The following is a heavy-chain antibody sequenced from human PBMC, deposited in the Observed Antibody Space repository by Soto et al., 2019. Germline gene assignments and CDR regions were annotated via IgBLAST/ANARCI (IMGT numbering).Heavy chain of an antibody. V-gene: IGHV3-11*05. J-gene: IGHJ3*02. CDR1: GFTFSDYY. CDR3: ARDGAIDYYDSSGLPEGAFDI. Sequence: GGSLRLSCAASGFTFSDYYVTWIRQAPGKXLEWLSYISSTSRHTDYADSVKGRFTISRDNAKNSLYLQMNSLRAEDTAVYYCARDGAIDYYDSSGLPEGAFDIWGKGTMVTVSS. D-gene: IGHD3-22*01. CDR2: ISSTSRHT.